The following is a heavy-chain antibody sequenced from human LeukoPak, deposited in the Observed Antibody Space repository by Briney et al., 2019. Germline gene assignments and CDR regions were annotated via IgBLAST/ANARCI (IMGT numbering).Heavy chain of an antibody. Sequence: GGSLRLSCAASGFTVSSNYMSWVRQAPGKGLEWVSAISGSGGSTYYADSVKGRFTISRDNSKNTLYLQMNSLRAEDTAVYYCAKDRSPLRFLEWLLRYYFDYWGQGTLVTVSS. V-gene: IGHV3-23*01. CDR1: GFTVSSNY. D-gene: IGHD3-3*01. CDR3: AKDRSPLRFLEWLLRYYFDY. J-gene: IGHJ4*02. CDR2: ISGSGGST.